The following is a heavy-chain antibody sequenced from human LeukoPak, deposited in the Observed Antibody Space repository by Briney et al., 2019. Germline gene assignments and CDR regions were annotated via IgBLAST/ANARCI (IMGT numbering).Heavy chain of an antibody. CDR1: GFTFSSYG. J-gene: IGHJ4*02. Sequence: GGSLRLSCAASGFTFSSYGMSWVRQAPGKGLEWVSSISSSSSYIYYADSVKGRFTISRDNAKNSLYLQMNSLRAEDTALYYCARDAYSSSSYYCDYWGQGTLVTVSS. CDR3: ARDAYSSSSYYCDY. V-gene: IGHV3-21*04. D-gene: IGHD6-6*01. CDR2: ISSSSSYI.